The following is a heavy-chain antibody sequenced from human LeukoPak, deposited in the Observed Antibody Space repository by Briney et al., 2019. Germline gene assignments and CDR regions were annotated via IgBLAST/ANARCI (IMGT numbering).Heavy chain of an antibody. CDR3: ARDFLPFGGVIGLEAFDI. V-gene: IGHV3-33*01. Sequence: GRSLRLSCAASGFTFSSYGMHWVRQAPGKGLEWVAVIWYDGSNKYYADSVKGRFTTSRDNSKNTLYLQMNSLRAEDTAVYYCARDFLPFGGVIGLEAFDIWGQGTMVTVSS. J-gene: IGHJ3*02. D-gene: IGHD3-16*02. CDR2: IWYDGSNK. CDR1: GFTFSSYG.